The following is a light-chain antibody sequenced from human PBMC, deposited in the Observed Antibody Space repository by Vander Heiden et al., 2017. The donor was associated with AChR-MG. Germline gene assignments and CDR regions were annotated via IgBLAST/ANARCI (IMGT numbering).Light chain of an antibody. V-gene: IGLV3-21*02. CDR2: DDK. Sequence: SYVLTQTSSVSVAPGQTARITCGGKRIGHRSVHWDRQRPGQAPMLVLFDDKDRPSGIPERFSGSNTGNTATLTISRVEPGDEADYFCQVWDSDGDHPVFGGGTQLTVL. J-gene: IGLJ3*02. CDR3: QVWDSDGDHPV. CDR1: RIGHRS.